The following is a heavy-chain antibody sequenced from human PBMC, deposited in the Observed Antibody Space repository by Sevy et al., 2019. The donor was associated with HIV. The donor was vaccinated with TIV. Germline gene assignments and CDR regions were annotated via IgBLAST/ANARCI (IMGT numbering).Heavy chain of an antibody. CDR3: ARMGEYFDTSGYYPLKY. Sequence: ASVKVSCKASGYAFTGYYVHWLRQASGQGLEWMGWINPKTGGTYFAKKFQDRVTMTTGTSITTAYLELSGLRFDDTAVYYCARMGEYFDTSGYYPLKYWGQGTLVTVSS. V-gene: IGHV1-2*02. D-gene: IGHD3-22*01. CDR2: INPKTGGT. CDR1: GYAFTGYY. J-gene: IGHJ4*02.